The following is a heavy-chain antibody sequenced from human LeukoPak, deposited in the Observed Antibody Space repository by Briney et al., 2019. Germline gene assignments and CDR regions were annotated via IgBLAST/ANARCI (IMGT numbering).Heavy chain of an antibody. CDR1: GFTFSDYY. J-gene: IGHJ4*02. Sequence: GGSLRLSCAASGFTFSDYYMSWIRQAPGKGLEWVSYISSSGSTIYYADSVKGRFTISRDNAKNSLYLQMNSLRAEDTALYCAKGSSWADSGWYFDYWGQGTLVTVSS. CDR2: ISSSGSTI. CDR3: KGSSWADSGWYFDY. D-gene: IGHD6-19*01. V-gene: IGHV3-11*01.